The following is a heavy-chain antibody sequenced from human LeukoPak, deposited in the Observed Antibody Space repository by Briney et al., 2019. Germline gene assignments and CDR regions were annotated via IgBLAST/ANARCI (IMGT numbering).Heavy chain of an antibody. CDR2: ISAYNGNT. D-gene: IGHD6-13*01. J-gene: IGHJ5*02. CDR3: ARTFGIAVAMFILNWFDP. V-gene: IGHV1-18*01. Sequence: GASVKVSCKASGYTFTSYGISWVRQAPGQGLEWMGWISAYNGNTNYAQKLQGRVTMTTDTSTSTAYMELRSLRSDDTAVYYCARTFGIAVAMFILNWFDPWGQGTLVTVSS. CDR1: GYTFTSYG.